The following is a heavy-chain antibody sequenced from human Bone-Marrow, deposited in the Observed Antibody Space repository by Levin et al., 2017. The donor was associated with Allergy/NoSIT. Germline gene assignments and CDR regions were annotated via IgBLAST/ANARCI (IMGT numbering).Heavy chain of an antibody. V-gene: IGHV3-11*05. CDR3: AREGTYFDGSGSLYNYYMDV. CDR1: GFSFPDYY. D-gene: IGHD3-10*01. J-gene: IGHJ6*03. Sequence: GESLKISCAASGFSFPDYYMSWIRQAPGKGLEWVSYISSSTSFTNYADSVKGRFTISRDNAKNSLYLQMNSLRAEDTAVYYCAREGTYFDGSGSLYNYYMDVWGKGTTVTVSS. CDR2: ISSSTSFT.